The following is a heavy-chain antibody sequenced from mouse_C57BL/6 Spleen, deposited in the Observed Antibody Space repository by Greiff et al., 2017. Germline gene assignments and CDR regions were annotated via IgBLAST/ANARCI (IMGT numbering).Heavy chain of an antibody. V-gene: IGHV5-16*01. Sequence: DVKLVESEGGLVQPGSSMKLSCTASGFTFSDYYMAWVRQVPEKGLEWVANINYDGSSTYYLDSLKSRFIISRDNAKNILYLQMSSLKSEDTATYYCARDGNGYDVGWFAYWGQGTLVTVSA. CDR2: INYDGSST. J-gene: IGHJ3*01. CDR3: ARDGNGYDVGWFAY. CDR1: GFTFSDYY. D-gene: IGHD2-2*01.